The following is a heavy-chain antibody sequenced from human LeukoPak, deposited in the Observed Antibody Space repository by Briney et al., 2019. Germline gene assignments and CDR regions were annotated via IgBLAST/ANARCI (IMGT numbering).Heavy chain of an antibody. D-gene: IGHD2-2*01. CDR3: ARDLFAAAAIFDY. Sequence: VASVKVSCKASGYTFTGYYMHWVRQAPGQGLDWIGWINPNSGGTNYAQKFQGRVTMTRDTSNNTAYIELSRLRCDDTAVYYFARDLFAAAAIFDYWGQPTLVT. V-gene: IGHV1-2*02. J-gene: IGHJ4*02. CDR2: INPNSGGT. CDR1: GYTFTGYY.